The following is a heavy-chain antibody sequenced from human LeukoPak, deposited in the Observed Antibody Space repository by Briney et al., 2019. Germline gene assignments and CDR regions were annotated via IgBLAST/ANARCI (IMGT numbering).Heavy chain of an antibody. J-gene: IGHJ4*02. Sequence: ASVKVSCKSSGYTFTSYGISWVRQAPGQGLEWMGWISAYNGNTNYAQKPQGRVTMTTDTSTSTAYMELRSLRSDDTAVYYCCVDTAMVLFDYWGQGTLVTVSS. D-gene: IGHD5-18*01. CDR3: CVDTAMVLFDY. V-gene: IGHV1-18*01. CDR2: ISAYNGNT. CDR1: GYTFTSYG.